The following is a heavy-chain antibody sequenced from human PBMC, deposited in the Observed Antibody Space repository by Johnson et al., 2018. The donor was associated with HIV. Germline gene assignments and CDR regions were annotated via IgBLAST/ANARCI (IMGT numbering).Heavy chain of an antibody. V-gene: IGHV3-20*04. Sequence: VQLLESGGGLVRPGGSLRLACAASGFTFDDYGMSWVRQAPGKGLEWVSGINWNGGSTGFADTVKGRFTISRDNAENSLYLQMNSLRAEDTALYYCARVGPGHAFDIWGQGTMVTVSS. CDR3: ARVGPGHAFDI. CDR2: INWNGGST. CDR1: GFTFDDYG. J-gene: IGHJ3*02.